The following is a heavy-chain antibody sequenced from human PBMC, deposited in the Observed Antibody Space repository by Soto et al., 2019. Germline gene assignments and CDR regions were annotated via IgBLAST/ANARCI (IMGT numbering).Heavy chain of an antibody. D-gene: IGHD1-1*01. V-gene: IGHV1-2*02. J-gene: IGHJ5*02. CDR3: ASHDPGARFDP. CDR1: RYIFTAYF. CDR2: INPNNGAT. Sequence: QVQLVQSGAEVKKPGASVKVSCKAPRYIFTAYFMHWVRQAPGQGLEWMGWINPNNGATHYGLSFQGRATMTRDTSISTASMELSSLRSDDTAVYDCASHDPGARFDPWGQGTLVIVAA.